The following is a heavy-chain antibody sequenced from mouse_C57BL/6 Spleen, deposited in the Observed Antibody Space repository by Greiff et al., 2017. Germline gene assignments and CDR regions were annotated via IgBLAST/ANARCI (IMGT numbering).Heavy chain of an antibody. CDR2: IDPSDSET. Sequence: QVQLQQSGAELVRPGSSVKLSCKASGYTFTSYWMHWVKQRPIQGLEWIGNIDPSDSETHYNQKFKDKATLTVDKSSSTAYMQLSSLTSEDSAVYYCARRRTDWYFDVWGTGTTVTVSS. CDR3: ARRRTDWYFDV. J-gene: IGHJ1*03. CDR1: GYTFTSYW. V-gene: IGHV1-52*01.